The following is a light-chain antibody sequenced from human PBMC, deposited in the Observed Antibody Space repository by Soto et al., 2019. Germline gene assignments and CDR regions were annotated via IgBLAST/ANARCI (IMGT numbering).Light chain of an antibody. Sequence: DIQMTHSPSSLSASVGDRVTITCRASQSISSYLNWYQQKPGKAPKLLIYAASSLQSGVPSRFSGSGSGTDFTLTISSLQPEDFATYYCQQSFSIPITLGQGTRLEIK. CDR3: QQSFSIPIT. J-gene: IGKJ5*01. CDR2: AAS. V-gene: IGKV1-39*01. CDR1: QSISSY.